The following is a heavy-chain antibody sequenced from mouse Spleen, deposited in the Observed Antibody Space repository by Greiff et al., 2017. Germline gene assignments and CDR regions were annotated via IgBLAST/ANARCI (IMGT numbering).Heavy chain of an antibody. CDR2: ISSGGGNT. J-gene: IGHJ3*01. Sequence: EVQGVESGGGLVKLGGSLKLSCAASGFTFSSYAMSWVRQTPEKRLEWVATISSGGGNTYYPDSVKGRFTISRDNAKNTLYLQMSSLKSEDTAMYYCARHGYGRDWFAYWGQGTLVTVSA. V-gene: IGHV5-9-3*01. CDR1: GFTFSSYA. CDR3: ARHGYGRDWFAY. D-gene: IGHD1-1*01.